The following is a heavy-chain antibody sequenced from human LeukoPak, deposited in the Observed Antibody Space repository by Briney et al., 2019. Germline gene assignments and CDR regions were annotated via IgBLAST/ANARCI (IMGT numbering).Heavy chain of an antibody. D-gene: IGHD6-13*01. Sequence: GGSLRLSCAASGFTFSSYSMNWVRQAPGKGLEWASYISSSSSTIYYADSVKGRFTISRDNAKNSLYLQMNSLRAEDTAVYYCARRAAAGPLDIDYWGQGTLVTVSS. J-gene: IGHJ4*02. CDR2: ISSSSSTI. V-gene: IGHV3-48*04. CDR1: GFTFSSYS. CDR3: ARRAAAGPLDIDY.